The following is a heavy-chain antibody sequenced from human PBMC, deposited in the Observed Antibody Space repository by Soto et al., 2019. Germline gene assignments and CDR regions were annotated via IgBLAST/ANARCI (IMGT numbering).Heavy chain of an antibody. Sequence: AGVSLRLSCAVSGFTFEDYAMHWVRQAPGKGLEWVSGISWDSRSVAYADSVKGRFTISRDNAENSLHLQMNSLRAEDTAVYYCAKDSIRRSFSRSSTRARDAFDIWGQGTMVIVSS. J-gene: IGHJ3*02. CDR2: ISWDSRSV. V-gene: IGHV3-9*01. CDR1: GFTFEDYA. D-gene: IGHD6-6*01. CDR3: AKDSIRRSFSRSSTRARDAFDI.